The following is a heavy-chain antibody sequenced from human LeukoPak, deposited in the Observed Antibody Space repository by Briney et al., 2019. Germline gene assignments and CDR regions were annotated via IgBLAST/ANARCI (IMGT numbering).Heavy chain of an antibody. V-gene: IGHV4-30-4*08. CDR1: GGSISSGDYY. D-gene: IGHD3-16*01. CDR3: ARSNLWGLFDY. J-gene: IGHJ4*02. CDR2: IYYSGST. Sequence: SETLSLTCTVSGGSISSGDYYWSWIRQPPGKGLEWIGYIYYSGSTYYNPSLKSRVTISVDTSKNQFSLKLSSVTAADTAVYYCARSNLWGLFDYWGQGTLVTVSS.